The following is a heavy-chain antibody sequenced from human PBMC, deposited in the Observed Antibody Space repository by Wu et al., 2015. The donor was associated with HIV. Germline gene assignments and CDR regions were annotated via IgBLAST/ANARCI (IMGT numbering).Heavy chain of an antibody. J-gene: IGHJ4*02. V-gene: IGHV1-18*01. CDR1: GYTFTSYG. CDR3: ARDIDDYVWGSYRDIFDY. Sequence: QVQLVQSGAEVKKPGASVKVSCKASGYTFTSYGISWVRQAPGQGLEWMGWISAYNGNTNYAQKLQGRVTMTTDTSTSTAYMELRSLRSDDTAVYYCARDIDDYVWGSYRDIFDYWGQGTLVTVSS. CDR2: ISAYNGNT. D-gene: IGHD3-16*02.